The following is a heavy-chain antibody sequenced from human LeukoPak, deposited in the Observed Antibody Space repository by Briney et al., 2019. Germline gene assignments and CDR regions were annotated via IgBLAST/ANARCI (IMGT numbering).Heavy chain of an antibody. Sequence: GASVEVSCKASGYTFTSYGISWVRQAPGQGLEWMGWISAYNGNTNYAQKLQGRVTMTTDTSTSTAYMELRSLRSDDTAVYYCARANGDYVFYYFDYWGQGTLVTVSS. CDR2: ISAYNGNT. J-gene: IGHJ4*02. D-gene: IGHD4-17*01. CDR1: GYTFTSYG. V-gene: IGHV1-18*01. CDR3: ARANGDYVFYYFDY.